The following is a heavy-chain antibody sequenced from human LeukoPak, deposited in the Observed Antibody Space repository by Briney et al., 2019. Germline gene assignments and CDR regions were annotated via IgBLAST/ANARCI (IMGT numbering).Heavy chain of an antibody. Sequence: PGGSLRLSCAASGFTFNYYVMNWVRQAPGKGLEWVSSISRVSSYIYYADSVKGRFTISRDNAKNSLYLQMNSLRVEDTAVYYCARTLRDPYYYGSGSYSDYWGQGTLVTVSS. V-gene: IGHV3-21*01. CDR1: GFTFNYYV. D-gene: IGHD3-10*01. J-gene: IGHJ4*02. CDR3: ARTLRDPYYYGSGSYSDY. CDR2: ISRVSSYI.